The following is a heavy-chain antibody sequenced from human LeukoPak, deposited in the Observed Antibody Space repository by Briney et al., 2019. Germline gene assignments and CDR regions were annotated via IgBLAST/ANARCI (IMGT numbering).Heavy chain of an antibody. CDR2: ISAYNGNI. D-gene: IGHD1-7*01. J-gene: IGHJ4*02. CDR3: ARESGTTLFDY. CDR1: GYTFTSYG. V-gene: IGHV1-18*01. Sequence: ASVTVSCTASGYTFTSYGISWVRQATGQGLEWMGWISAYNGNINYAQKLQGRVTMTTDTSTSTAYMKLRSLRSDDTAVYYCARESGTTLFDYWGQGTLVTVSS.